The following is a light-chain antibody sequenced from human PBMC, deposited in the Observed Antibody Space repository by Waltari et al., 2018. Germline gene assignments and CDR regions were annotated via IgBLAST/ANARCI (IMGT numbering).Light chain of an antibody. CDR1: QRINTW. J-gene: IGKJ4*01. CDR3: QQYNNWPPLT. Sequence: IQMTQSPSALSASVGDRVTIPCRASQRINTWMAWYQQRPGKAPKVLIYDVSTLESGVPSRFSGSGSGTEFTLAINNLQPEDFATYYCQQYNNWPPLTFGGGTKVEIK. V-gene: IGKV1-5*01. CDR2: DVS.